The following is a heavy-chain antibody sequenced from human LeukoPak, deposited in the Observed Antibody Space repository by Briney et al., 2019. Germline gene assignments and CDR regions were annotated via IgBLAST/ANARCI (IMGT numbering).Heavy chain of an antibody. Sequence: PSETPSLTCTVSGGSVTSGSYYWNWIRQPAGKGLEWIGRIYTNGGASYNPSLKSRVTISIDASKNQFSLKLSSVTAADTAVYYCAREPPGYWGQGILVTVSS. CDR2: IYTNGGA. CDR1: GGSVTSGSYY. V-gene: IGHV4-61*02. J-gene: IGHJ4*02. CDR3: AREPPGY.